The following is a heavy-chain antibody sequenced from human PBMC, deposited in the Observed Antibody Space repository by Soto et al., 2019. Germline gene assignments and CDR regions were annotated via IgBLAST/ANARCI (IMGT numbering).Heavy chain of an antibody. CDR1: DSISTYY. J-gene: IGHJ4*02. Sequence: QVQLQESGPGLVKPSETLSLTCTVDSISTYYWNWIRQSPGKGLEWIGYIYYMGRNNYNPSLRSRVTMSIDTSRNQFSLKLRSVTAADTAVYYCARDPVGVTHFDYWGQGALVTVSS. D-gene: IGHD1-26*01. V-gene: IGHV4-59*01. CDR3: ARDPVGVTHFDY. CDR2: IYYMGRN.